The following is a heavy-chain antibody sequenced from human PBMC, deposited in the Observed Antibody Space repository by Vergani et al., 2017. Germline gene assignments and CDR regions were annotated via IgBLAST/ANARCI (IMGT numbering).Heavy chain of an antibody. J-gene: IGHJ3*01. CDR3: ARSIHLNGAGFSV. CDR1: GGSFSGYY. Sequence: QVQLQQWGAGLLKPSETLSLTCAVYGGSFSGYYWSWIRQPPGKGLEWIGEINHSGSTNYNPSLKSRVTISVDTSKNQFSLKLSSVTAADTAVYYCARSIHLNGAGFSVWGQGTMVTVSS. CDR2: INHSGST. D-gene: IGHD1-1*01. V-gene: IGHV4-34*01.